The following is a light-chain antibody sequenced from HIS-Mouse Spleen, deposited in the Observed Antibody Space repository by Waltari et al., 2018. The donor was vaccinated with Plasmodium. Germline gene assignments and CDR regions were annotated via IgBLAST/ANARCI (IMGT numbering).Light chain of an antibody. CDR2: QDS. V-gene: IGLV3-1*01. Sequence: GKNASRKGAGDKLGDKAAGWYQQKPGQSPVLVIYQDSKRPSGIPERFSGSNSGNTATLTISGTQAMDEADYYCQAWDSSTGVFGTGPQVTVL. CDR1: KLGDKA. J-gene: IGLJ1*01. CDR3: QAWDSSTGV.